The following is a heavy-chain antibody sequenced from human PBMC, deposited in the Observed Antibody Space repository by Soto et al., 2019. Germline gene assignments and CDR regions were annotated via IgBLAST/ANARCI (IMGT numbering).Heavy chain of an antibody. J-gene: IGHJ4*02. Sequence: QVQLVQSGAEVKKPGSSVKVSCKASGGTFSSYAISWVRQAPGQGLEGMGGIIPIFGTANYAQKFQGRVTITADESTSTAYMELSSLRSEDTAVHYCARDGGSMVRGVIPLDYWGQGTLVTVSS. CDR2: IIPIFGTA. V-gene: IGHV1-69*01. CDR1: GGTFSSYA. CDR3: ARDGGSMVRGVIPLDY. D-gene: IGHD3-10*01.